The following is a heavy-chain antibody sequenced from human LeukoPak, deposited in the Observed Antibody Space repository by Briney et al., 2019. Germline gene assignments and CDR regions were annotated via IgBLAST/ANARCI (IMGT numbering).Heavy chain of an antibody. CDR1: GGSFSGYY. D-gene: IGHD3-22*01. CDR2: INHSGST. V-gene: IGHV4-34*01. CDR3: ARGYYYDSSGYLGLGY. J-gene: IGHJ4*02. Sequence: PSETLSLTCAVYGGSFSGYYWSWIRQPPGKGLEWIGEINHSGSTNYNPSLKSRVTISVDTSKNQFSLKLSSVTAADTAVYYCARGYYYDSSGYLGLGYWGQGTLVTVCS.